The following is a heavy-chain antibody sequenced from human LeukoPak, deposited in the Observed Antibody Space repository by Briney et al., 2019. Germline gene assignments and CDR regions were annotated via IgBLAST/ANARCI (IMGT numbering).Heavy chain of an antibody. V-gene: IGHV4-61*02. CDR1: GGSISSGSYY. D-gene: IGHD3-10*01. CDR2: IYTSGRT. Sequence: SETLSLTCTVSGGSISSGSYYWSWTRQPAGKGLEWIGRIYTSGRTNYKPSLKSRVTISVDTSKNQFSLKLSSVTAADTAVYYRARAASYYYGSGSYYKDYYYYYMDVWGKGTTVTVSS. CDR3: ARAASYYYGSGSYYKDYYYYYMDV. J-gene: IGHJ6*03.